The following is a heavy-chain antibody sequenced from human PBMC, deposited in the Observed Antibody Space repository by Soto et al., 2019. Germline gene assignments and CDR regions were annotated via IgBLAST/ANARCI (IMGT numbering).Heavy chain of an antibody. CDR2: IFHTGSA. J-gene: IGHJ4*02. D-gene: IGHD6-19*01. Sequence: SETLSLTCTVTGDSISSYYWSWIRQPPGKGLEWIGYIFHTGSANYNPSLKSRVTISIDTSKNQFSLRLSSVTAADTAVYYCARQPYTSGAYYFDYWGQGTPVTVSS. CDR1: GDSISSYY. V-gene: IGHV4-59*08. CDR3: ARQPYTSGAYYFDY.